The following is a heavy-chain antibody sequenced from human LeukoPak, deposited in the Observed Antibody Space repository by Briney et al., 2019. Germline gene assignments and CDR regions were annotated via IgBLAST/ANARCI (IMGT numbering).Heavy chain of an antibody. Sequence: SETLSLTCAVYGGSFSGYYWSWIRQPPGKGLEWIGEINHSGSTNYNPSLKSRVTISVDTSKNQFSLKLSSVTAADTAVYYCASKWFGELLFDYWGQGTLVTVSS. D-gene: IGHD3-10*01. J-gene: IGHJ4*02. CDR1: GGSFSGYY. CDR3: ASKWFGELLFDY. V-gene: IGHV4-34*01. CDR2: INHSGST.